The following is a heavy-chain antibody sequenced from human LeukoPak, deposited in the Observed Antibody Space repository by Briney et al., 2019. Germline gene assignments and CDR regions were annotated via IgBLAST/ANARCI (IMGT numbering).Heavy chain of an antibody. CDR3: AKGGYSGYDPVDY. CDR1: GFTLDDYA. Sequence: PGGSLRLSCAASGFTLDDYAMHWVRQAPGKGLEWVSGISWNSGSIGYADSVKGRFTISRDNAKNSLYLQMNSLRAEDTALYYCAKGGYSGYDPVDYWGQGTLVTVSS. D-gene: IGHD5-12*01. CDR2: ISWNSGSI. V-gene: IGHV3-9*01. J-gene: IGHJ4*02.